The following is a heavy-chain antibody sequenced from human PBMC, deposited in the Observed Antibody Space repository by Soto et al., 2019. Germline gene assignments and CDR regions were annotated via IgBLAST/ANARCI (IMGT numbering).Heavy chain of an antibody. CDR2: IYYSGST. Sequence: QVQLQESGPGLVKPSETLSLTCTVSGGSISSYYWSWIRQPPGKGLEWIGYIYYSGSTNYNPSLKSRVTISVDTSKNQFSLKVRFVTAADTAVYYCARAWGRVFDYWGQGTLVTVSS. CDR1: GGSISSYY. CDR3: ARAWGRVFDY. J-gene: IGHJ4*02. V-gene: IGHV4-59*01. D-gene: IGHD3-16*01.